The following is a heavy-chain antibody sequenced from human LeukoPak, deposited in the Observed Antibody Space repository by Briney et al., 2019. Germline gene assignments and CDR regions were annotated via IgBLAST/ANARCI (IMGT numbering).Heavy chain of an antibody. Sequence: ASVKVSCKASGYTFTSYAMHWVRHAPGQRLEWMGWINAGNGNTKYSQKFQGRVTITRDTSASTAYMELSSLRSEDTAVYFCARDSVYSSSEHDYWGQGTLVTVSS. CDR2: INAGNGNT. V-gene: IGHV1-3*01. CDR3: ARDSVYSSSEHDY. J-gene: IGHJ4*02. CDR1: GYTFTSYA. D-gene: IGHD6-13*01.